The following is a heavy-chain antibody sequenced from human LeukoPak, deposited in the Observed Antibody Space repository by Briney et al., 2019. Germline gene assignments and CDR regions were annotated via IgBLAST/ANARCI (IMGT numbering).Heavy chain of an antibody. CDR3: AKSGDVGLVSPFDY. J-gene: IGHJ4*02. CDR1: GFTFGTHR. Sequence: GGSLRLSCAASGFTFGTHRMTWVRQAPGKGLGWVSAISGSATGSRTYYADSVKGRFTISRDNFKNTVDLVMNNLRAESTGVYYCAKSGDVGLVSPFDYWGQGTLLTVSS. D-gene: IGHD3-3*01. V-gene: IGHV3-23*01. CDR2: ISGSATGSRT.